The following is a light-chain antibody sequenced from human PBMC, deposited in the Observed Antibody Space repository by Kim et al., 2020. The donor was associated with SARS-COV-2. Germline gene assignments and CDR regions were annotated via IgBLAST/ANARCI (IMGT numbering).Light chain of an antibody. V-gene: IGKV1-5*01. CDR1: QSISSW. J-gene: IGKJ2*01. CDR2: DAS. Sequence: SASVGDRVTTTCRASQSISSWLAWYQQKPGKAPKLLIYDASSLESVVPSRFSGSGSGTEFTLTISSLQPDDFATYYCQQYNSYPYTFGQGTKLEI. CDR3: QQYNSYPYT.